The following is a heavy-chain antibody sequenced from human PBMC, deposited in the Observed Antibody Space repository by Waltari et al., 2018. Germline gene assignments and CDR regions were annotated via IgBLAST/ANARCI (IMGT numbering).Heavy chain of an antibody. CDR3: ASSSGWYFGVGADAFDI. Sequence: QVQLQESGPGLVKPSQTLSLTCTVSGGSISSGSYYWSWIRQPAGKGLEWIGRIYTSGSTNYNPSLKSRVTISVDTSKNQFSLKLSSVTAADTAVYYCASSSGWYFGVGADAFDIWGQGTMVTVSS. J-gene: IGHJ3*02. CDR1: GGSISSGSYY. V-gene: IGHV4-61*02. CDR2: IYTSGST. D-gene: IGHD6-19*01.